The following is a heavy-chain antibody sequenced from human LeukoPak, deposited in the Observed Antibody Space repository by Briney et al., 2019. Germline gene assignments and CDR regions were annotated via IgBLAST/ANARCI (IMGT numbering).Heavy chain of an antibody. CDR3: ARQVPGCSGGSCYSGWFDP. J-gene: IGHJ5*02. CDR1: GYSFTSYW. V-gene: IGHV5-51*01. CDR2: IYPGDSDT. D-gene: IGHD2-15*01. Sequence: PGESLKISCKGSGYSFTSYWIGWVRQMPGKGLDWVGIIYPGDSDTRYSPSFQGQVTMSADKSIGTACLQGSSLKASDTAMYYCARQVPGCSGGSCYSGWFDPWGQGTLVTVSS.